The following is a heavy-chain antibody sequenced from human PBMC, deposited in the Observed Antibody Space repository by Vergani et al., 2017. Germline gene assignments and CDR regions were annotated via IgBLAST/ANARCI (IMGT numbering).Heavy chain of an antibody. J-gene: IGHJ5*02. CDR2: IYYSGST. CDR3: ARNPIAARPSHNWFDP. Sequence: QVQLQESGPGLVKPSQTLSLTCTVSGSSISSGGYYWSWIRQHPGKGLEWIGYIYYSGSTYYNPSLKSRVTISVDTSKNQFSLKLSSVTAADTAVYYCARNPIAARPSHNWFDPWGQGTLVTVSS. CDR1: GSSISSGGYY. V-gene: IGHV4-31*03. D-gene: IGHD6-6*01.